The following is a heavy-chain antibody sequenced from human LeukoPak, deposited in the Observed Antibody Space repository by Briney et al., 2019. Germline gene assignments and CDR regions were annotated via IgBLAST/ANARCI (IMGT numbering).Heavy chain of an antibody. CDR1: GYSISSGYY. J-gene: IGHJ3*02. CDR3: ARHQYDYVWVSYRYDAFYI. Sequence: SETLSLTCAVSGYSISSGYYWGWIRQPPGKGLEWIGSIYHSGSTYYNPSLKSRVTISVDTSKNQFSLKLSSVTAADTAVYYCARHQYDYVWVSYRYDAFYIWGQGAMVTVSS. CDR2: IYHSGST. V-gene: IGHV4-38-2*01. D-gene: IGHD3-16*02.